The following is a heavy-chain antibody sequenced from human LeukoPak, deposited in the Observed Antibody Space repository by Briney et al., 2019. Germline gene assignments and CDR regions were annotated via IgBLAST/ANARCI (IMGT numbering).Heavy chain of an antibody. Sequence: ASVKVSCKASGGTFNNYTISWVRQAPGQGLEWMGIINPSGGSTSYAQKFQGRVTMTRDMSTSTVYMELSSLRSEDTAVYYCARDSEDTTMGPGYWGQGTLVTVSS. CDR2: INPSGGST. CDR1: GGTFNNYT. D-gene: IGHD5-18*01. V-gene: IGHV1-46*02. J-gene: IGHJ4*02. CDR3: ARDSEDTTMGPGY.